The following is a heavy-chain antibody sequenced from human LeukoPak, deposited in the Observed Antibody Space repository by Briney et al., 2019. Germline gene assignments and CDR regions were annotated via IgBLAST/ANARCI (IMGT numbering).Heavy chain of an antibody. V-gene: IGHV1-69*13. Sequence: ASVKVSCKASGGTFSSYAISWVRQAPGQGLEWMGGIIPIFGTANYAQKFQGRVTITADESTSTAYMELSSLRSEDTAVYYCARGPHWNYWRGYYYMDVWGKGTTVTVSS. D-gene: IGHD1-7*01. CDR2: IIPIFGTA. CDR3: ARGPHWNYWRGYYYMDV. J-gene: IGHJ6*03. CDR1: GGTFSSYA.